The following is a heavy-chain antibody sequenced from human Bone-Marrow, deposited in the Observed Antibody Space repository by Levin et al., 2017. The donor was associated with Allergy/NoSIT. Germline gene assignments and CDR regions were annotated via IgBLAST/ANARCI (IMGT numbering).Heavy chain of an antibody. CDR2: INTNNGNP. V-gene: IGHV7-4-1*02. Sequence: GESLKISCKASGYTFTTYSVNWVRQAPGQGLEWMGGINTNNGNPTYAQAFTGRFVFSLDTSVSTTYLQISSLKAEDTAVYYCARGHDFWSGYYSRPDYWGQGTLVIVSS. J-gene: IGHJ4*02. CDR1: GYTFTTYS. CDR3: ARGHDFWSGYYSRPDY. D-gene: IGHD3-3*01.